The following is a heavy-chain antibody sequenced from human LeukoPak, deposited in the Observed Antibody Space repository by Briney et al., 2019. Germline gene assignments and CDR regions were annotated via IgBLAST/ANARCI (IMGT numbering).Heavy chain of an antibody. CDR1: GFTVSSNY. Sequence: GGSLRVSCAASGFTVSSNYMSWVRQAPGKGLEWVSVIYSGGSTYYADSVKGRFTISRDNSKNTLYLQMNSLRAEDTAVYYCARGATYAYYQDYWGQGTLVTVSS. D-gene: IGHD1-26*01. CDR3: ARGATYAYYQDY. J-gene: IGHJ4*02. V-gene: IGHV3-53*01. CDR2: IYSGGST.